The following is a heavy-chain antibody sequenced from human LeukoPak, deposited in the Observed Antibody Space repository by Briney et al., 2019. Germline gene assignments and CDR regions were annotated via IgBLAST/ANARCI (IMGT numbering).Heavy chain of an antibody. V-gene: IGHV4-4*07. J-gene: IGHJ4*02. CDR1: GGSISSYY. D-gene: IGHD3-10*01. CDR3: ARDYYGSGSYYTFDY. Sequence: SETLSLTCTVSGGSISSYYWSWIRQPAGKGLEWIGRIYTSGSTNYNPSLKSRVTMSVDTSKNQFSLKLSSVTAADTAVYYCARDYYGSGSYYTFDYWGQGTLVSVSS. CDR2: IYTSGST.